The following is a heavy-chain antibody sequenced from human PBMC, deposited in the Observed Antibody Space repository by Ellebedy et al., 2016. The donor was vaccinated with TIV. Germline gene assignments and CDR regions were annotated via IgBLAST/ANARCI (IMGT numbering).Heavy chain of an antibody. CDR3: ARDLSGSLGIAAAGMGYFDF. CDR2: IKEDGSEK. Sequence: GESLKISCAVSGFTTFENHAMSWVRQAPGKGLEWVANIKEDGSEKYYVDSVKGRFTISRDNVKNSLYLEMHSLRAEDTAVFYCARDLSGSLGIAAAGMGYFDFWGQGTLVIVSS. CDR1: GFTTFENHA. V-gene: IGHV3-7*01. J-gene: IGHJ4*02. D-gene: IGHD6-13*01.